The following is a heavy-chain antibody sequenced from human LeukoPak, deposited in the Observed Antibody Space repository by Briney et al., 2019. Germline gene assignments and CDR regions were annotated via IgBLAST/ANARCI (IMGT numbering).Heavy chain of an antibody. V-gene: IGHV4-4*09. D-gene: IGHD3-3*01. J-gene: IGHJ4*02. CDR1: GGSISSHY. CDR2: IYTSGST. CDR3: ARLGLRSADY. Sequence: SETLSLTCTDSGGSISSHYWSWIRQPPGKGLEWIGYIYTSGSTNYNPSLKSRVTISVDTSKNQFSLKLSSVTAADTAVYYCARLGLRSADYWGQGTLVTVSS.